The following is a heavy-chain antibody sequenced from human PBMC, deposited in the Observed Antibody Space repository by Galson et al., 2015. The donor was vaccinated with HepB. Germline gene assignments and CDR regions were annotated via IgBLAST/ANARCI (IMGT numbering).Heavy chain of an antibody. CDR2: MNPNSGNT. D-gene: IGHD6-19*01. Sequence: SVKVSCKASGYTFTSYDINWVRQATGQGLEWMGWMNPNSGNTGYAQTFQGRVTMTRNTSISTAYMELSSLRSEDTAVYYCATIAVADDAFDIWGQGTMVTVSS. V-gene: IGHV1-8*01. J-gene: IGHJ3*02. CDR3: ATIAVADDAFDI. CDR1: GYTFTSYD.